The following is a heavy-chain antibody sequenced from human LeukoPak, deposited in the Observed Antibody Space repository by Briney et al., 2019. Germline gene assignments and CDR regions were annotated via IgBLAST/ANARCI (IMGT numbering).Heavy chain of an antibody. J-gene: IGHJ3*02. CDR2: ISVTSYTT. CDR1: GFTFSNYA. Sequence: GGSLRLSRAASGFTFSNYAMMWLRQAPGKGLEWVSGISVTSYTTLYADSVKGRFTISRDNSRNTLYLQMSSLRADDTAVYYCARDPNGDYIGAFEIWGQGTMVTVSS. CDR3: ARDPNGDYIGAFEI. V-gene: IGHV3-23*01. D-gene: IGHD4-17*01.